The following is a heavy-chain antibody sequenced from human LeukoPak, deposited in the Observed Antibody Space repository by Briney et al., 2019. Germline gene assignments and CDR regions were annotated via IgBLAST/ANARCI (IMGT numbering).Heavy chain of an antibody. CDR1: GFTLSTKS. Sequence: GGSLRLSCAVSGFTLSTKSMNWVRQAPGKGLELVSYITADSGTTYYADSVKGRFTISRDNDKNSLYLQMNSLRDEDTAVYYCASRDYFDYWGQGTLVTVSS. CDR2: ITADSGTT. V-gene: IGHV3-48*02. CDR3: ASRDYFDY. J-gene: IGHJ4*02.